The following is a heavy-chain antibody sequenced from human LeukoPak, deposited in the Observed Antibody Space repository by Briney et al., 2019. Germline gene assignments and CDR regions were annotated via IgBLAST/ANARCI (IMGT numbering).Heavy chain of an antibody. CDR1: GFTFNNYA. CDR2: ISGGGETT. D-gene: IGHD4-17*01. J-gene: IGHJ4*02. Sequence: GGSLRLSCAASGFTFNNYAMNWVRQAPGKGLEWVSSISGGGETTYYADSAKGRFTISRDNSQNTLYLQMNSLRAEDTAVYYCARDYADYVGYFFFDYWGQGTPVTVSS. CDR3: ARDYADYVGYFFFDY. V-gene: IGHV3-23*01.